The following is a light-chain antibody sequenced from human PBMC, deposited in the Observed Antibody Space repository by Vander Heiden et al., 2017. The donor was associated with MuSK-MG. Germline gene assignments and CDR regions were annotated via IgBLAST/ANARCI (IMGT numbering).Light chain of an antibody. V-gene: IGKV1-5*01. CDR2: GAY. CDR3: QQYSRRYS. J-gene: IGKJ2*03. Sequence: DIQMTQSPSTLSASVGDRVTITCRASQGTSDWLAWYQQKPGKAPKLLIYGAYILQSGVPARFSGSGSGTEFSLTISSLQPDDFATYYCQQYSRRYSFGQGTNLEIK. CDR1: QGTSDW.